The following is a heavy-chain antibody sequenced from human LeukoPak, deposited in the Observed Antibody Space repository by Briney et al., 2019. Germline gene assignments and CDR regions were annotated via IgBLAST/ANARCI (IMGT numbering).Heavy chain of an antibody. CDR1: GFTFSSYT. J-gene: IGHJ3*02. CDR3: ARDRSAGLADAFDI. D-gene: IGHD3-10*01. Sequence: NPGGSLRLSCAASGFTFSSYTMNWVRQAPGKGLEWVSSISSSSSYIYYADSVKGRFTISRDNAKNSLYLQMNSLRAEDTAVYYCARDRSAGLADAFDIWGQGTMVTVSS. CDR2: ISSSSSYI. V-gene: IGHV3-21*01.